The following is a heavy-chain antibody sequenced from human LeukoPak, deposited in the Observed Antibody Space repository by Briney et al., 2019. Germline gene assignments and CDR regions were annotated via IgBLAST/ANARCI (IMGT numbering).Heavy chain of an antibody. CDR3: ARSHYCGGDCSDY. CDR1: GGTFSSYA. V-gene: IGHV1-69*04. D-gene: IGHD2-21*01. CDR2: IIPILGIA. Sequence: GASVKVYCKASGGTFSSYAISWVRQAPGQGLEWMGRIIPILGIANYAQKFQGRVTITAGKSTSTAYMELSSLRSEDTAVYYCARSHYCGGDCSDYWGQGTLVTVSS. J-gene: IGHJ4*02.